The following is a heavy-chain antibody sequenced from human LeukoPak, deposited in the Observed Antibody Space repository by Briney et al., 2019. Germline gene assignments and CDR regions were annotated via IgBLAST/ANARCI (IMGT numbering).Heavy chain of an antibody. CDR1: GFTFSSYA. D-gene: IGHD1-26*01. J-gene: IGHJ4*02. CDR2: ISGSGGST. V-gene: IGHV3-23*01. Sequence: GGSLRLSCAASGFTFSSYAMSWVRQAPGKGLEWVSAISGSGGSTYYADSVKGRFTISRDNSKNTLYLQMNSLRAQDTAVYYCAKGIVGATTFDYWGQGTLVTVSS. CDR3: AKGIVGATTFDY.